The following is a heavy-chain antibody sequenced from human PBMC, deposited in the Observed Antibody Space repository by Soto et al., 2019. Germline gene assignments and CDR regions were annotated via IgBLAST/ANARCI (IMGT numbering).Heavy chain of an antibody. CDR1: GYSISSGYY. D-gene: IGHD3-10*02. V-gene: IGHV4-38-2*01. Sequence: SETLSLTCAVSGYSISSGYYWGWIRQPPGKGLEWIGSIYHSGSTYYNPSLKSRVTISVDTSKNQFSLKLSSVTAADTAVYYCARGNSITMSHNWFDPWGQGTLVTVS. CDR3: ARGNSITMSHNWFDP. J-gene: IGHJ5*02. CDR2: IYHSGST.